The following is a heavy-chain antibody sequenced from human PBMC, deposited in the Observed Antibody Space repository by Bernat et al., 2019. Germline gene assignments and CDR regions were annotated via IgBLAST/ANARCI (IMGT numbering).Heavy chain of an antibody. Sequence: EVQLVESGGGLVQPGGSLRLSCAASGFTFSNYWMSWVRQAPGRGVEWVANIKQDGSEKYYMDSVKGRFTISRDNAKNSLYLQMNSLRAEDTAVYYCARDVPSMRLAHWGQGTRVTVSS. CDR3: ARDVPSMRLAH. V-gene: IGHV3-7*03. CDR2: IKQDGSEK. CDR1: GFTFSNYW. D-gene: IGHD6-19*01. J-gene: IGHJ4*02.